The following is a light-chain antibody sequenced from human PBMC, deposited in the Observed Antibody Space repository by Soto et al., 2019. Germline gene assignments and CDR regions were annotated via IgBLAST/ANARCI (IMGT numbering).Light chain of an antibody. J-gene: IGKJ4*01. V-gene: IGKV3-15*01. Sequence: EKVMTQSPAALSVSPGERATLSSRASQSVKSNLAWYQQKAGQAPRLLLYGASTRATGIPARFSGSASGTEFTLTISSLQSEDSAVYYCQQYNDWPLTFGGGTKVEIK. CDR3: QQYNDWPLT. CDR2: GAS. CDR1: QSVKSN.